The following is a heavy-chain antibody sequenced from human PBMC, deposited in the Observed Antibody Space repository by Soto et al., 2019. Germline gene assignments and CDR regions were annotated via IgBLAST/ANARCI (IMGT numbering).Heavy chain of an antibody. D-gene: IGHD3-22*01. V-gene: IGHV1-8*01. J-gene: IGHJ6*02. CDR2: MNPNSGNT. Sequence: QVQLVQSGAEVKKPGASVKVSCKASGYTFTSYDINWVRQATGQGLEWMGWMNPNSGNTGYAQKFQGRVTMTRNTSISTAYMELSSLRSEDTAVYYCASVASGYYYDSSGYSSAGMDVWGQGNTVTVSS. CDR3: ASVASGYYYDSSGYSSAGMDV. CDR1: GYTFTSYD.